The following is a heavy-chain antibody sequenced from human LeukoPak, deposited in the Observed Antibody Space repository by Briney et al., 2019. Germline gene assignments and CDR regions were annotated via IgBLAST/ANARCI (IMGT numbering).Heavy chain of an antibody. J-gene: IGHJ5*02. CDR1: GFTFSSYG. Sequence: GGSLRLSCAASGFTFSSYGMHWVRQAPGKGLEYVSAISSNGGSTYYANSVKGRFTISRDNSKNTLYLQMGSLRAEDMAVYYCTRGQTASCYPPNWFDPWGQGTLVTVSS. D-gene: IGHD2-15*01. CDR2: ISSNGGST. CDR3: TRGQTASCYPPNWFDP. V-gene: IGHV3-64*01.